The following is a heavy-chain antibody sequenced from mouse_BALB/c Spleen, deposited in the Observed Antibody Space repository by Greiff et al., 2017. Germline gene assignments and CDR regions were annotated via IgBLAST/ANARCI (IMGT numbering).Heavy chain of an antibody. CDR1: GYTFTDYN. Sequence: EVQLQQSGPELVKPGASVKIPCKASGYTFTDYNMDWVKQSHGKSLEWIGDINPNNGGTIYNQKFKGKATLTVDKSSSTAYMELRSLTSEDTAVYYCARYGGPKYGNYGFAYWGQGTLVTVSA. J-gene: IGHJ3*01. D-gene: IGHD2-10*02. V-gene: IGHV1-18*01. CDR2: INPNNGGT. CDR3: ARYGGPKYGNYGFAY.